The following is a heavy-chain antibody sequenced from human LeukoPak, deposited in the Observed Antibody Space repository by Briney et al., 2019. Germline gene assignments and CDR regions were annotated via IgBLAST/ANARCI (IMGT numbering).Heavy chain of an antibody. CDR3: ARLYSYGTGRFDY. CDR1: GGTFSSYA. J-gene: IGHJ4*02. Sequence: SVTVSCKASGGTFSSYAISWVRQAPGQGLEWMGGIIPIFGTANYAQKFQGRVTITADESTSTAYMELSSLRSEDTAVYYCARLYSYGTGRFDYWGQGTLVTVSS. CDR2: IIPIFGTA. D-gene: IGHD5-18*01. V-gene: IGHV1-69*13.